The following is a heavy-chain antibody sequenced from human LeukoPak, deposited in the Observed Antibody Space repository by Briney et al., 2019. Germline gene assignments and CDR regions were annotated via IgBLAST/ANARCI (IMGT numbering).Heavy chain of an antibody. D-gene: IGHD3-10*01. Sequence: PGGSLGLSCAASGFTFSSYAMSWVRQAPGKGLEWVSAISGSGGSTYYADSVKGRFTISRDNSKNTLYLQMNSLRAEDTAVYYCAKGYGSGSYPYYFDYWGQGTLVTVSS. CDR1: GFTFSSYA. CDR3: AKGYGSGSYPYYFDY. J-gene: IGHJ4*02. CDR2: ISGSGGST. V-gene: IGHV3-23*01.